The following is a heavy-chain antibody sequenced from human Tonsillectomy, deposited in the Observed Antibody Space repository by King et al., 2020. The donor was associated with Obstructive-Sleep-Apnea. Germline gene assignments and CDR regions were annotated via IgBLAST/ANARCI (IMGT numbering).Heavy chain of an antibody. J-gene: IGHJ4*02. CDR2: ISHSSAST. V-gene: IGHV3-11*06. Sequence: QVQLVESGGGLVKPGGSLTLSCGASGFSFSDYYMTWIRQAPGKGLDFISYISHSSASTNYADSVQGRFTISRDNAKNSLYLQMNSLRVEDTGVYYCARVFDWGESSGWSYFFDHWGRGTLVTVSS. CDR3: ARVFDWGESSGWSYFFDH. CDR1: GFSFSDYY. D-gene: IGHD6-19*01.